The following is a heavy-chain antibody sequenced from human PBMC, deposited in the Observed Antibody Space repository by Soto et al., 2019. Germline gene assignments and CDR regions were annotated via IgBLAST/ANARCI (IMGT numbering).Heavy chain of an antibody. CDR1: GYTFTGYY. J-gene: IGHJ4*02. D-gene: IGHD6-19*01. CDR3: ARDSSGWLENFDY. Sequence: ASVKVSCKASGYTFTGYYMHWVRQAPGQGLEWMGWINPNSGGTNYAQKFQGRVTMTRDTSISTAYKELSRLRSDDTAVYYCARDSSGWLENFDYWGQGTQVTVSS. CDR2: INPNSGGT. V-gene: IGHV1-2*02.